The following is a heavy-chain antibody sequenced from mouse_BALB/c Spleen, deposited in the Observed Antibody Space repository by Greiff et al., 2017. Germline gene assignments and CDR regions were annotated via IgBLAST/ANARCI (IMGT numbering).Heavy chain of an antibody. V-gene: IGHV1-63*01. CDR2: IYPGSGNT. J-gene: IGHJ2*01. CDR3: ARARFDY. CDR1: GYAFTNYW. Sequence: VQLQQSGAELVRPGTSVKISCKASGYAFTNYWLGWVKQRPGHGLEWIGDIYPGSGNTYYNEKFKGKATLTADKSSSTAYMQLSSLTSEDSAVYFCARARFDYWGQGTTLTVSS.